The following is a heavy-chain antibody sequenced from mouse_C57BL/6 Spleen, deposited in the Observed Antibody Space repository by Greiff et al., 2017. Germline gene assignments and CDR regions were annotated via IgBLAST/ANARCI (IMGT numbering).Heavy chain of an antibody. D-gene: IGHD1-1*01. CDR2: IYPGDGDT. J-gene: IGHJ2*01. V-gene: IGHV1-82*01. Sequence: QVQLQQSGPELVKPGASVKISCKASGYAFSSSWMNWVKQRPGKGLEWIGRIYPGDGDTNYNGKFKGKATLTADKSSSTAYMQLSSLTSEDSAVYFCARDSGSSYYFDYWGQGTTLTVSS. CDR1: GYAFSSSW. CDR3: ARDSGSSYYFDY.